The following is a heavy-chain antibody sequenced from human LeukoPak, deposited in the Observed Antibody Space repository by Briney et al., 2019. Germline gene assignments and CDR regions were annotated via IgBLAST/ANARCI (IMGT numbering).Heavy chain of an antibody. J-gene: IGHJ4*02. V-gene: IGHV1-8*03. CDR1: GYTFTSYD. CDR2: MNPNSGNT. Sequence: ASVEVSCKASGYTFTSYDINWVRQATGQGLEWMGWMNPNSGNTGYAQKFQGRVTITRNTPISTASMELSSLRSEDTAVYYCARGLTKAYDFWSGYYGDYWGQGTLVTVSS. D-gene: IGHD3-3*01. CDR3: ARGLTKAYDFWSGYYGDY.